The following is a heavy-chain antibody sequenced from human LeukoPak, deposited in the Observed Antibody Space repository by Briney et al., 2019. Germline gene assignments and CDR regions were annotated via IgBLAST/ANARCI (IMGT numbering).Heavy chain of an antibody. J-gene: IGHJ4*02. D-gene: IGHD6-13*01. CDR1: GFTFDDYA. Sequence: PGGSLRLSCAASGFTFDDYAMHWVRQAPGKGLEWVSGISWNSGSIGYADSVKGRFTISRDNAKNSLYLQMNSLRAEDTALYYCAKDRAYSSSSDFDYWGQGTLVTVSS. V-gene: IGHV3-9*01. CDR2: ISWNSGSI. CDR3: AKDRAYSSSSDFDY.